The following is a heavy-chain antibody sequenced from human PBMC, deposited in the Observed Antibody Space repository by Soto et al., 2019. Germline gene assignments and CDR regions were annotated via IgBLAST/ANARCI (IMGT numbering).Heavy chain of an antibody. CDR3: ARARYDYGRKIQKQSYYYYGMDV. J-gene: IGHJ6*02. CDR1: GGSISSGGYY. V-gene: IGHV4-31*03. CDR2: IYYSGST. D-gene: IGHD4-17*01. Sequence: PSETLSLTCTVSGGSISSGGYYWSWIRQHPGKGLEWIGYIYYSGSTYYNPSLKCRVNISVDSSKNQLSLKLSSVTAADTAVYYCARARYDYGRKIQKQSYYYYGMDVWGQGTTATVSS.